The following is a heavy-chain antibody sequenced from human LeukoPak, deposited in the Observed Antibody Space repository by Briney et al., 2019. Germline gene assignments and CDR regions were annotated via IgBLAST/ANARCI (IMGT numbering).Heavy chain of an antibody. J-gene: IGHJ4*02. Sequence: PGGSLRLSCAASGFIFSSNPMYWVRQAPGKGLEWVSHIFSNGAVTYYAASVKGRFTISRDNSKNTLYLQINSLRAEDTAVYYCVKKVLSYYYFDYWGQGTLVTVSS. CDR3: VKKVLSYYYFDY. CDR2: IFSNGAVT. CDR1: GFIFSSNP. D-gene: IGHD3-10*01. V-gene: IGHV3-23*01.